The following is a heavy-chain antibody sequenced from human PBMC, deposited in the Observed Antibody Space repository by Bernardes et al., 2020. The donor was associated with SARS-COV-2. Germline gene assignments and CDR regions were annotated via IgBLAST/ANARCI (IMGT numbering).Heavy chain of an antibody. CDR2: ISSSSSTI. D-gene: IGHD2-21*01. V-gene: IGHV3-48*01. CDR3: AREELGWGGDYYYGMDV. J-gene: IGHJ6*02. CDR1: GFTFSSYS. Sequence: GGSLRLSCAASGFTFSSYSMNWVRQAPGKGLEWVSYISSSSSTIYYADSVKGRFTISRDNAKNSLYLQMNSLRAEDTAAYYCAREELGWGGDYYYGMDVWGQGTTVTVSS.